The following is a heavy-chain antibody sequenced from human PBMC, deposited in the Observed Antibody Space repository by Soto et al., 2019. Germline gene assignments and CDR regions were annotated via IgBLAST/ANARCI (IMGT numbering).Heavy chain of an antibody. CDR1: GDTFKNCV. Sequence: QVQVVQSGVEVRRPGSSVKVSCKASGDTFKNCVISWVRQAPGQGLEWMGGIIPLFGTTDFAQRFQGRLTITTNESTTTAYMELSRLRSEDTAVYYCASKAACGGDCYAFDSWGQGTLVTVSS. D-gene: IGHD2-21*02. J-gene: IGHJ4*02. CDR2: IIPLFGTT. CDR3: ASKAACGGDCYAFDS. V-gene: IGHV1-69*01.